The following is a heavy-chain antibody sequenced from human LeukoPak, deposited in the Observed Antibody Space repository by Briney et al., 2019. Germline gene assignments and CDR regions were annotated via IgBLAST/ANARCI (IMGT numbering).Heavy chain of an antibody. CDR2: IYTSGST. V-gene: IGHV4-4*07. J-gene: IGHJ3*02. CDR3: AREIPRGVVAHAFDI. Sequence: SETLSLTCTVSGGSISSYYWSWIRQPAGRGLEWIGRIYTSGSTNYNPSLKSRVTMSVDTSKNQFSLKLSSVTAADTAVYYCAREIPRGVVAHAFDIWGQGTMVTVSS. D-gene: IGHD2-21*01. CDR1: GGSISSYY.